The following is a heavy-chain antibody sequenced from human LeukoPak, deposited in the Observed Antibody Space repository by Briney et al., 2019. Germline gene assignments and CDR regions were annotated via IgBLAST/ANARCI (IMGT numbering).Heavy chain of an antibody. D-gene: IGHD2/OR15-2a*01. J-gene: IGHJ3*02. CDR1: GGSISSGDYY. V-gene: IGHV4-30-4*01. CDR2: IYYSGST. CDR3: ARTLRAAEAFDI. Sequence: SETLSLTCTVSGGSISSGDYYWSWIRQPPGKGLEWIGYIYYSGSTYYNPSLKSRVTISVDTSKIQFSLKLSSVTAADTAVYYCARTLRAAEAFDIWGQGTMVTVSS.